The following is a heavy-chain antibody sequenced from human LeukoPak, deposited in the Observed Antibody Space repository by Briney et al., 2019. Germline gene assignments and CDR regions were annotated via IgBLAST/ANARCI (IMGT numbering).Heavy chain of an antibody. V-gene: IGHV3-21*01. CDR1: GFTFGSYS. CDR2: ISSSSSYI. J-gene: IGHJ4*02. CDR3: ARDRDDIVVVPAAIPGEGDY. D-gene: IGHD2-2*02. Sequence: GGSLRLSCAASGFTFGSYSMNWVRQAPGKGLEWVSSISSSSSYIYYADSVKGRFTISRDNAKNSLYLQMNSLRAEDTAVYYCARDRDDIVVVPAAIPGEGDYWGQGTLVTVSS.